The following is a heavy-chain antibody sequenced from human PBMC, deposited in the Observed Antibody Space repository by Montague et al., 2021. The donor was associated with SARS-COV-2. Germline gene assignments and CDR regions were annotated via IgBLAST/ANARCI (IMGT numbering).Heavy chain of an antibody. J-gene: IGHJ5*02. CDR3: ARGRDQLGWFDP. CDR2: RSYRVTT. D-gene: IGHD7-27*01. V-gene: IGHV4-59*01. Sequence: SETLSLTCTVSGDSISSYYWSWIRQPPGKVLECIGYRSYRVTTNYSPSLRNRLTMSIDTSKDELSPKLSSLTAADAAVYYCARGRDQLGWFDPWGQGTLVTVSS. CDR1: GDSISSYY.